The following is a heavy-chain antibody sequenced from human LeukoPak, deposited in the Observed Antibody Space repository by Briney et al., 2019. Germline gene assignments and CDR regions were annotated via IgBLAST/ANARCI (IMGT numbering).Heavy chain of an antibody. CDR3: AILDIVVVPAVSDAFDI. D-gene: IGHD2-2*01. CDR1: GYTFTGYY. J-gene: IGHJ3*02. Sequence: ASVKVSCKASGYTFTGYYMHWVRQAPGQGLEWMGWINPNSGGTNYAQKFQGRVTMTRDTSISTAYMELSRLRSDDTAVYYRAILDIVVVPAVSDAFDIWGQGTMVTVSS. CDR2: INPNSGGT. V-gene: IGHV1-2*02.